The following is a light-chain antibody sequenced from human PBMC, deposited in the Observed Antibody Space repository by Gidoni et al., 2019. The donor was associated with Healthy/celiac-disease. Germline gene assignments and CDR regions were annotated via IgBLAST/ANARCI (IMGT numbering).Light chain of an antibody. Sequence: EIELTPSPATLSLSPGESATLSCRASQSVSSYLAWYQQKPGQAPRLLIYDASNRATCIPARFSGSVSGTFFTLTISSLEPEDFAVYYCQQRSNWLSITFGQGTRLEIK. V-gene: IGKV3-11*01. CDR1: QSVSSY. CDR3: QQRSNWLSIT. J-gene: IGKJ5*01. CDR2: DAS.